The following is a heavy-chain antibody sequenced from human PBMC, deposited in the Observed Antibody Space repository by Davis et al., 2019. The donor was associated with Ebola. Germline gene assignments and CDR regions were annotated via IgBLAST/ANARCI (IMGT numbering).Heavy chain of an antibody. Sequence: GESLKISCAASGFTFDDYGMSWVRQAPGKGLEWVSGINWNGGSTGYADSVKGRFTISRDNSKNTLYLQMNSLRAEDTAVYYCAKEAIFGVVIPFDYWGQGTLVTVSS. D-gene: IGHD3-3*01. CDR2: INWNGGST. V-gene: IGHV3-20*04. CDR3: AKEAIFGVVIPFDY. J-gene: IGHJ4*02. CDR1: GFTFDDYG.